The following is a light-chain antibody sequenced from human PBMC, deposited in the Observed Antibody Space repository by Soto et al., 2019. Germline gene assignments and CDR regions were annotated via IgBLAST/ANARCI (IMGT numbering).Light chain of an antibody. CDR2: SNN. V-gene: IGLV1-44*01. CDR1: TSNLGSNT. Sequence: QSVLTQTPSASGTPGQRVTISCSGTTSNLGSNTVHWYQQLPGTAPRRLIHSNNQRPSGVPDRFSGSKSGTSASLAISGLQSEDEADYYCATWDDSLNAYVFGNGTKVT. J-gene: IGLJ1*01. CDR3: ATWDDSLNAYV.